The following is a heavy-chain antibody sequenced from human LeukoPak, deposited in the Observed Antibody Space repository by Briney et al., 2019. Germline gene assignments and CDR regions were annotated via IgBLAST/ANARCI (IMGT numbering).Heavy chain of an antibody. CDR3: AKDQRWESPHYLDS. Sequence: GGSLRLSCAASGFTFSSYDMHWVRQATGEGLEWVSAIGTVGDTYYSDSVKGRFTISRENAKNSLYLQMNSLRDEDTAVYYCAKDQRWESPHYLDSWGQGTLVTVSS. V-gene: IGHV3-13*01. J-gene: IGHJ4*02. CDR2: IGTVGDT. D-gene: IGHD1-26*01. CDR1: GFTFSSYD.